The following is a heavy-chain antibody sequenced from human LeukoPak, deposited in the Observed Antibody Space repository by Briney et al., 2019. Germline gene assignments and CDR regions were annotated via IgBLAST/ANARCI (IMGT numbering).Heavy chain of an antibody. CDR3: LLNLYGGNSGIDY. D-gene: IGHD4-23*01. CDR1: GFTFTSSA. V-gene: IGHV1-58*02. Sequence: SVSVSCKASGFTFTSSAMQWVRLARGQRLEWKGWIVVGSGNTNYAQKFQERVTITRDMSTSTAYMELSSLRSEDTAVYYCLLNLYGGNSGIDYWGQGTLVTVSS. J-gene: IGHJ4*02. CDR2: IVVGSGNT.